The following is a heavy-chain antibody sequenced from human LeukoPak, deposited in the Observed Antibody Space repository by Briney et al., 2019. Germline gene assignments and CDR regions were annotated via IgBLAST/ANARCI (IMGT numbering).Heavy chain of an antibody. Sequence: PSETLSLTCIVSGGSISSYYWSWIRQPPGKGLEWIGYIYYSGSTNYNPSLKSRVTISVDTSKNQFSLKLSSVTAADTAVYYCARQGSSSWFNPYWYFDLWGRGTLVTVSS. J-gene: IGHJ2*01. CDR3: ARQGSSSWFNPYWYFDL. V-gene: IGHV4-59*08. CDR2: IYYSGST. D-gene: IGHD6-13*01. CDR1: GGSISSYY.